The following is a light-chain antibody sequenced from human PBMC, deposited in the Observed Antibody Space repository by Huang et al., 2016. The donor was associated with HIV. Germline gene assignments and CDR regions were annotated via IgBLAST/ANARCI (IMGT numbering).Light chain of an antibody. CDR3: QQYGSSPTT. J-gene: IGKJ2*01. CDR2: GAS. Sequence: EIVLTQSQGTLSLSPGDRATLSCRASQSVSSNYSAWYQQKPGQAPRLPIYGASSRATGIPDRFSGSGSGTEFIFTISRVEPEDSSVFYCQQYGSSPTTFGQGTKLEI. CDR1: QSVSSNY. V-gene: IGKV3-20*01.